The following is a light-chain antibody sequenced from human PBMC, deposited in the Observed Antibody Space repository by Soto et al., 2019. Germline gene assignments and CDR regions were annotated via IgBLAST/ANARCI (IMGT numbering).Light chain of an antibody. CDR1: SSDVGRYNF. CDR2: AVS. J-gene: IGLJ1*01. Sequence: QSALTQPASVSGSSGRSITISCTGTSSDVGRYNFVSWYQQHPGNAPKLLIYAVSDRPSGVSTRFFGSKSGNTASLAISGLQAEDEAVYYCSSFSSSSTQVFGTGTKLTVL. CDR3: SSFSSSSTQV. V-gene: IGLV2-14*03.